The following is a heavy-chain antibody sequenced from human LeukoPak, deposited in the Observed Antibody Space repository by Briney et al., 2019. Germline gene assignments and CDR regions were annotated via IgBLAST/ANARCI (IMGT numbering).Heavy chain of an antibody. CDR3: ARCRSGNTKWFDP. V-gene: IGHV3-7*05. D-gene: IGHD1-1*01. J-gene: IGHJ5*01. CDR1: GFTFSSYW. CDR2: IKQDGSEN. Sequence: PGGSLRLSCAASGFTFSSYWMSWVRQAPGKGLEWVANIKQDGSENYYVDSVKGRFTISRDNAKNSLYLQTNSLRAEDTAVYYCARCRSGNTKWFDPWGQGTMVTVSS.